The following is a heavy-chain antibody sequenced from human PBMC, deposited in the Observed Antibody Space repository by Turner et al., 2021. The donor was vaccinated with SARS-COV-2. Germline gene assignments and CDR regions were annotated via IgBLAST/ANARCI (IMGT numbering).Heavy chain of an antibody. J-gene: IGHJ5*02. Sequence: QLVESGGGGVRPGGSLSLSCAVPGSPFDDYGMTWLRQLPGRGLDWVSSIYWNGGSTSYADSVKGRFTISRDNAKNSLYLQMNDLRAEDTALYHCARRISAAGFFDPWGQGTLVTVSS. CDR3: ARRISAAGFFDP. CDR2: IYWNGGST. V-gene: IGHV3-20*01. CDR1: GSPFDDYG. D-gene: IGHD6-13*01.